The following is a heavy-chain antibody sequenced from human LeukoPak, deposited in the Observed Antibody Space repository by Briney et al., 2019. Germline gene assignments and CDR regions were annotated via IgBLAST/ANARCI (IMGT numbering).Heavy chain of an antibody. D-gene: IGHD5-18*01. CDR3: AREPRGYSYGYTPAHFDY. CDR1: GGTFSSYA. Sequence: SVKVSCKASGGTFSSYAISWVRQAPGQGLEWMGGIIPIFGTANYAQKFQGRVTITADESTSTAYMELSSLRSEDTAVYYCAREPRGYSYGYTPAHFDYWGQGTLVTVSS. CDR2: IIPIFGTA. J-gene: IGHJ4*02. V-gene: IGHV1-69*13.